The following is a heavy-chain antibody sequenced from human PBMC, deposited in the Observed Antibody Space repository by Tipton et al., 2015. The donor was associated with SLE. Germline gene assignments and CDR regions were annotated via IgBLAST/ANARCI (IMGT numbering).Heavy chain of an antibody. V-gene: IGHV3-30*02. CDR3: AKLIAAAQNYFDY. CDR2: IRYDGSNK. CDR1: GFTFSSYG. D-gene: IGHD6-13*01. Sequence: SLRLSCAASGFTFSSYGMHWVRQAPGKGLEWVAFIRYDGSNKYYADSVKGRFTISRDNSKNTLYLQMNSLRAEDTAVYYCAKLIAAAQNYFDYWGQGTLVTVSS. J-gene: IGHJ4*02.